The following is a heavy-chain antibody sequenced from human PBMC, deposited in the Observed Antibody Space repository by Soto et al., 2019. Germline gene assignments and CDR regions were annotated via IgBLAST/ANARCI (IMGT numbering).Heavy chain of an antibody. CDR1: GIPVSSNY. D-gene: IGHD3-10*01. J-gene: IGHJ6*02. V-gene: IGHV3-53*04. CDR3: ARDGPYYYASRMDV. CDR2: LHSGGDT. Sequence: EVQLVESGGGLVQPGGSLRLSCVASGIPVSSNYMTWVRQAPGKGLEWVSVLHSGGDTYYANSVKGRFTISRHDSTDPVFLQMTGLTAEDTAVYYCARDGPYYYASRMDVWGQGTTVTVSS.